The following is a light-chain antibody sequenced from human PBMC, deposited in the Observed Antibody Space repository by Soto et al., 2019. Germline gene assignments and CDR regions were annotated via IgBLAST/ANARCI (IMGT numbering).Light chain of an antibody. CDR3: QQRSNWPMLT. CDR1: QSVSSY. Sequence: EIVFTQSPATVSLSPGERATLSCRASQSVSSYLAWYQQKPGQAPRLLIYDASNRATGIPARFSGSGSGTDFTLTISSLEPEDFAVYYCQQRSNWPMLTFGGGTKVDIK. CDR2: DAS. J-gene: IGKJ4*01. V-gene: IGKV3-11*01.